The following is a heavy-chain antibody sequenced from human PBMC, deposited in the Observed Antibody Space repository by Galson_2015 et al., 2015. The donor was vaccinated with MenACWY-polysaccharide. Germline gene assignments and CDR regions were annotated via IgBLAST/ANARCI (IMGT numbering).Heavy chain of an antibody. CDR1: GFTFTSYA. CDR3: AKDSTDFWSVAGRFDH. CDR2: IRSSGTNT. Sequence: SLRLSCAASGFTFTSYAMSWVRQAPGKGLEWVSAIRSSGTNTYYADSVKGRFTISRDNSKNTLYLQMNSPGAEDTAVYYCAKDSTDFWSVAGRFDHWGQGTLVTVSS. J-gene: IGHJ5*02. D-gene: IGHD3-3*01. V-gene: IGHV3-23*01.